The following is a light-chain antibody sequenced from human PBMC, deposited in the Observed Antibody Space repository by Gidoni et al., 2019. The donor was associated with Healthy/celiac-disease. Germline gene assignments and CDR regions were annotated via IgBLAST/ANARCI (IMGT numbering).Light chain of an antibody. CDR1: QSISSW. CDR3: QQYNSYSSCT. Sequence: DIQMTQSPSTLSASVGDRVTITCRASQSISSWLAWYQQKPGKAPKLLIYKASSLESGDPSRFSGSGSGTEFTLTISSLQPDDFATYYCQQYNSYSSCTFGQGTKLEIK. J-gene: IGKJ2*02. CDR2: KAS. V-gene: IGKV1-5*03.